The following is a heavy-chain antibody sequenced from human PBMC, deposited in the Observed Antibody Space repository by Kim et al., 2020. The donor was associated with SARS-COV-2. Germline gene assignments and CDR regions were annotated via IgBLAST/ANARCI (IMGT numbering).Heavy chain of an antibody. CDR1: GGSISSSSYY. CDR2: IYYSGST. D-gene: IGHD3-9*01. Sequence: SETLSLTCTVSGGSISSSSYYWGWIRQPPGKGLEWIGSIYYSGSTYYNPSLKSRVTISVDTSKNQFSLKLSSVTAADTAVYYCASEGGGYFDWLWVDYWGQGTLVTVSS. J-gene: IGHJ4*02. CDR3: ASEGGGYFDWLWVDY. V-gene: IGHV4-39*07.